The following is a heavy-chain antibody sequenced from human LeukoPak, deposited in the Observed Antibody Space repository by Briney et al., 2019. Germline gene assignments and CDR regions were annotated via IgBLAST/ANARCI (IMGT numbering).Heavy chain of an antibody. CDR3: ARGGSRSRPPYCSSTSCYEVYYYMDV. D-gene: IGHD2-2*01. CDR1: GYTFTGYY. Sequence: ASVKVSCKASGYTFTGYYMHWVRQAPGQGLEWMGWINPNSGGTNYAQKFQGRVTMTRDTSISTAYMELSRPRSDDTAVYYCARGGSRSRPPYCSSTSCYEVYYYMDVWGKGTTVTVSS. CDR2: INPNSGGT. J-gene: IGHJ6*03. V-gene: IGHV1-2*02.